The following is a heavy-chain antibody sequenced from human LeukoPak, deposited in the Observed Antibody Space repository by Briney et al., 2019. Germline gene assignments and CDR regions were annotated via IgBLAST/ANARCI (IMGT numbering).Heavy chain of an antibody. J-gene: IGHJ4*02. CDR3: ARVVITFGGVIVTPGDY. CDR1: GYTFTSYG. CDR2: ISAYNGNT. D-gene: IGHD3-16*02. V-gene: IGHV1-18*01. Sequence: ASVKVSCKASGYTFTSYGISWVRQAPGQGLEWVGWISAYNGNTNYAQKLQGRVTMTTDTSTSTAYMELRSLRSDDTAVYYCARVVITFGGVIVTPGDYWGQGTLVTVSS.